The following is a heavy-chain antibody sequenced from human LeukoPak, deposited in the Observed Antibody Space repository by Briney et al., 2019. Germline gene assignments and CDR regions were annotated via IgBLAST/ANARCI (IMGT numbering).Heavy chain of an antibody. J-gene: IGHJ5*02. CDR1: GYTFTGYY. CDR3: ARGSLRSSNNPLYWFDP. Sequence: ASVKVSCKASGYTFTGYYMHWVRQAPGQGLEWMGWINPNSGGTNYAQKFQGWVIMTRDTSISTAYMELSRLRSDDTAVYYCARGSLRSSNNPLYWFDPWGQGTLVTVSS. V-gene: IGHV1-2*04. CDR2: INPNSGGT. D-gene: IGHD6-13*01.